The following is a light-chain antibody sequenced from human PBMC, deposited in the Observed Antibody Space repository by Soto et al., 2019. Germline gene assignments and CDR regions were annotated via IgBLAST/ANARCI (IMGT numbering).Light chain of an antibody. V-gene: IGKV3-11*01. Sequence: EIVLTQSPATLSLSPGERATLSCRASQSVSSYLAWYQQKSGQAPRLLISDASNRATSIQARFSGSGSGTDFTLTISSLEPEDFAVYYCQQRSNWPSFGPGTIVDLK. CDR2: DAS. CDR1: QSVSSY. CDR3: QQRSNWPS. J-gene: IGKJ3*01.